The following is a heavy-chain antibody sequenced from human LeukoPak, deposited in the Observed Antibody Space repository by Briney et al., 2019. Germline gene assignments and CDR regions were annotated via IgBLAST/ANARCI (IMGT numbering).Heavy chain of an antibody. Sequence: ASVKVSCKASGYTFIKYYIHWVRQAPGQGLEWMGMIDPSGVTSNNAQRFQGRVTMTRDTSTSTVYMNLDSLTSDDTAVYYCATALYCGGDCYSGRYFFVYWGQGTPVTVSS. CDR1: GYTFIKYY. J-gene: IGHJ4*02. D-gene: IGHD2-21*02. V-gene: IGHV1-46*01. CDR3: ATALYCGGDCYSGRYFFVY. CDR2: IDPSGVTS.